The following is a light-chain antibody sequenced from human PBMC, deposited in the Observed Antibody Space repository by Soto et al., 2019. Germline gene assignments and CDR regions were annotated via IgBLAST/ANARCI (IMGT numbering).Light chain of an antibody. Sequence: QSALTQPASVSGSPGQSITISCTGTTSDIGGYNYVSWYQQYPGKAPKLIIYEVRNRPSGVSNRFSASKSGNTASLTISGLQPEDEADYYCSSYTTSDTLIFGGGTKVTVL. V-gene: IGLV2-14*01. CDR2: EVR. J-gene: IGLJ2*01. CDR1: TSDIGGYNY. CDR3: SSYTTSDTLI.